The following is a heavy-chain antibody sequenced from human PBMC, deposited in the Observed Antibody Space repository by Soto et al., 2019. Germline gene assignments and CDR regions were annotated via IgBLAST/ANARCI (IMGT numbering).Heavy chain of an antibody. CDR2: ISHLENT. Sequence: SETLSLTCTVSGASISYGGFSWSWIRQSPGKGLEWIGYISHLENTYLHPSFKSRLTMSIDRTRNQFSLKLSSVTAADMAVYYCARGGGYDSFDYWGQGVLVTGSS. CDR3: ARGGGYDSFDY. V-gene: IGHV4-30-2*06. D-gene: IGHD5-12*01. J-gene: IGHJ4*02. CDR1: GASISYGGFS.